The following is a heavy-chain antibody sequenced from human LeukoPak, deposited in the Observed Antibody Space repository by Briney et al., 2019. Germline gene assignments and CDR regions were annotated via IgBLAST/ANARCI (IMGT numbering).Heavy chain of an antibody. CDR3: ARVPSSQQLDFDY. CDR2: IYYSGST. V-gene: IGHV4-61*01. Sequence: SETLSLTCTVSGGSVSSGSYYWSWIRQPPGKGLEWIGYIYYSGSTNYNPSLKSRVTISVDTSKNQFCLKLSSVTAADTAVYYCARVPSSQQLDFDYWGQGTLVTVSS. CDR1: GGSVSSGSYY. D-gene: IGHD6-13*01. J-gene: IGHJ4*02.